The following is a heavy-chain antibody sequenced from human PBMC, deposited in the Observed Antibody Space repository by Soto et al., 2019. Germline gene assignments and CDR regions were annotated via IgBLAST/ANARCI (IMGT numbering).Heavy chain of an antibody. D-gene: IGHD4-17*01. CDR1: GYTFTSYD. CDR2: MNPNSGNT. J-gene: IGHJ6*02. Sequence: ASVKVSCKASGYTFTSYDINWVRQATGQGLEWMGWMNPNSGNTGYAQKFQGSVTMTRNTSISTAYMELNSLKTEDTAVYYCAATVGTPGGLDVWGQGTTVTVSS. CDR3: AATVGTPGGLDV. V-gene: IGHV1-8*01.